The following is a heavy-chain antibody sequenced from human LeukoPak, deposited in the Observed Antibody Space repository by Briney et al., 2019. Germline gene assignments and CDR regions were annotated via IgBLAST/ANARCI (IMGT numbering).Heavy chain of an antibody. V-gene: IGHV3-30*02. CDR3: AKDTASSWWYFDL. CDR2: IRYDGSNK. CDR1: GFTFSSYG. J-gene: IGHJ2*01. D-gene: IGHD5-18*01. Sequence: QSGGSLRLSCAASGFTFSSYGMHWVRQAPGKGLEWVAFIRYDGSNKYYADSVKGRFTISRDNSKNTLYLQMNSLRAEDTAVYYCAKDTASSWWYFDLWGRGTLVTVSS.